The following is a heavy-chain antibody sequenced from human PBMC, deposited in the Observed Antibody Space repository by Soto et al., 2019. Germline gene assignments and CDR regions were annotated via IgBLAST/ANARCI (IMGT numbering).Heavy chain of an antibody. CDR3: TRDSTTHRSSVY. Sequence: PGGSLRLSCTASGFTFGDYAMSWVRQAPGKGLEWVGFIRSKAYGGTTEYAASVKGRFTXXXXXXKXIXYXXXXSLXTEDTAVYYCTRDSTTHRSSVYWGQGTLVTVSS. J-gene: IGHJ4*02. D-gene: IGHD1-1*01. CDR2: IRSKAYGGTT. CDR1: GFTFGDYA. V-gene: IGHV3-49*04.